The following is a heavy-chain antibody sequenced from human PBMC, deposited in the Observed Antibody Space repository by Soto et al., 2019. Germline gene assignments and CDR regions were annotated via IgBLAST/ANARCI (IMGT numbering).Heavy chain of an antibody. CDR1: GFTFTRYS. CDR3: AKGRGALAVVSNWFDP. D-gene: IGHD6-19*01. V-gene: IGHV3-21*04. Sequence: EVQLVESGGGLVKPGGSLRLSCAASGFTFTRYSMNWVRQAPGKGLEWVSSISSTTNYIYYGDSMKGRFTISRDNAKNSLYLQMDSLGTEDTALYYCAKGRGALAVVSNWFDPWGQGTLVTVSS. J-gene: IGHJ5*02. CDR2: ISSTTNYI.